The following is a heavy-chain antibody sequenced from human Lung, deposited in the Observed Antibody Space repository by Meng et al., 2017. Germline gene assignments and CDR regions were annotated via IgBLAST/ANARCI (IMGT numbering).Heavy chain of an antibody. V-gene: IGHV1-3*01. CDR2: ITAGNGNT. Sequence: QVQLVQSGAEVKTPGASVRLCCMASGYTFTNYAIHWVRQAPGQRLEWMGWITAGNGNTKYSQKFQGRVTIIRDTSASTVYMELSSLRSEDTAVYYCARGDQPWPHRFDPWGQGTLVTVSS. J-gene: IGHJ5*02. CDR3: ARGDQPWPHRFDP. CDR1: GYTFTNYA. D-gene: IGHD6-19*01.